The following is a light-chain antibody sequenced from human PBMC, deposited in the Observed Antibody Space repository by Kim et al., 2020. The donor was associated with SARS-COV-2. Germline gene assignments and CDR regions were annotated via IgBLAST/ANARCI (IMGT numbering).Light chain of an antibody. V-gene: IGKV4-1*01. CDR3: QQYLSTPLT. Sequence: DIVMTQSPDSLAVSLGERATINCKSSQSVLYSSNNKNYLSWYQQKPGQPPKLLIYWASVRDSGVPDRFSGSGSGTDFTLTIGGLQAEDVAVYYCQQYLSTPLTFGGGTKVDIK. CDR2: WAS. J-gene: IGKJ4*01. CDR1: QSVLYSSNNKNY.